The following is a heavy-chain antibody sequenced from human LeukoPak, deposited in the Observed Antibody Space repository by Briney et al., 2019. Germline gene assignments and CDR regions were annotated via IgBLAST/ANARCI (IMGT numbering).Heavy chain of an antibody. CDR3: ARASSGAALDY. V-gene: IGHV5-51*01. D-gene: IGHD6-19*01. J-gene: IGHJ4*02. CDR1: GYSFSGYW. CDR2: IYPGDSDT. Sequence: GESLKISCKGFGYSFSGYWIAWVRQMPGKGLEWMGSIYPGDSDTRYSPSFQGQVTISADKSISTAYLQWSSLKASDTAMYYCARASSGAALDYWGQGTLVTVSS.